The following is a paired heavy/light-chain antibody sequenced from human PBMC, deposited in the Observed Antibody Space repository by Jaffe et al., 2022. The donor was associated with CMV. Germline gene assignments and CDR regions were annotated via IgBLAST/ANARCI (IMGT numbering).Light chain of an antibody. CDR2: GNS. CDR1: SSNIGAGYD. Sequence: QSVLTQPPSVSGAPGQRVTISCTGSSSNIGAGYDVHWYQQLPGTAPKLLIYGNSNRPSGVPDRFSGSKSGTSASLAITGLQAEDEADYYCQSYDSSLSALFGGGTKLTVL. CDR3: QSYDSSLSAL. V-gene: IGLV1-40*01. J-gene: IGLJ2*01.
Heavy chain of an antibody. V-gene: IGHV6-1*01. CDR1: GDSVSSNSAA. Sequence: QVQLQQSGPGLVKPSQTLSLTCAISGDSVSSNSAAWNWIRQSPSRGLEWLGRTYYRSKWYNDYAVSVKSRITINPDTSKNQFSLQLNSVTPEDTAVYYCARSLYCTNGVCYTDVRGIPNNWFDPWGQGTLVTVSS. CDR3: ARSLYCTNGVCYTDVRGIPNNWFDP. D-gene: IGHD2-8*01. CDR2: TYYRSKWYN. J-gene: IGHJ5*02.